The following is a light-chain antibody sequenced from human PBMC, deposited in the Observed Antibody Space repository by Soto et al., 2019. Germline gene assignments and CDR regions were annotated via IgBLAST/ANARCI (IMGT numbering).Light chain of an antibody. V-gene: IGKV1-9*01. J-gene: IGKJ1*01. CDR2: AAS. CDR1: QGISSY. Sequence: DIQLTQSPSFLSASVGDRVTITCRASQGISSYLAWYQQKPGKAPKLLIYAASTLQSGVPSRFSGSGSGTKFPPNIRRLQAEDFATYYCQQLNSYPRTFGQGTKVEIK. CDR3: QQLNSYPRT.